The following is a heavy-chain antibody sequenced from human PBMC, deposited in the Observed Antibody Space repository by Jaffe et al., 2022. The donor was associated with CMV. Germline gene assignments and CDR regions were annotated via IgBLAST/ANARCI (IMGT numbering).Heavy chain of an antibody. D-gene: IGHD4-17*01. CDR3: ARGSGFDYGDYDAFDI. V-gene: IGHV3-66*01. J-gene: IGHJ3*02. CDR1: GFTISRNY. Sequence: EVQLVESGGGLVQPGGSLRLSCAASGFTISRNYMSWVRQAPGKGLEWVSVIYSGGSTYYADSVKGRFTISRDNSKNTLSLQMNSLRVEDTAIYYCARGSGFDYGDYDAFDIWGQGTMVTVSS. CDR2: IYSGGST.